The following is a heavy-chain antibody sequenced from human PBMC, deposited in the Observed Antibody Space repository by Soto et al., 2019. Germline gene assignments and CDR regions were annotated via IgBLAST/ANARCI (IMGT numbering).Heavy chain of an antibody. CDR1: GGSISSYY. Sequence: SETLSLTCTVSGGSISSYYWSWIRQPPGKGLEWIGYIYYSGSTNYNPSLKSRVTISVDTSKNQFSLKLSSVTAADTAVYYCARQVRAGPLDYWGQGTLVTVSS. V-gene: IGHV4-59*08. CDR2: IYYSGST. J-gene: IGHJ4*02. CDR3: ARQVRAGPLDY.